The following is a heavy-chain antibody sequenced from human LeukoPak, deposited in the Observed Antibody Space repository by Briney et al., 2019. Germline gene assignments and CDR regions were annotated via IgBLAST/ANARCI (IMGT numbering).Heavy chain of an antibody. Sequence: AGSLRLSCAASGFSFRNYWMGWVRQAPGKGLEWVANTKPDGSAEYYADSVRGRFSTSRDNANNLLYLQMNSLRAEDTAVYYCARDGGLHTNFDYWGQGTLVTVSS. D-gene: IGHD2-15*01. CDR3: ARDGGLHTNFDY. V-gene: IGHV3-7*01. J-gene: IGHJ4*02. CDR2: TKPDGSAE. CDR1: GFSFRNYW.